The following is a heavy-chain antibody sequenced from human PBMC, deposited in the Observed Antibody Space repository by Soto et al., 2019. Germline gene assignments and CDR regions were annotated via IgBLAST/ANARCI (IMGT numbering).Heavy chain of an antibody. Sequence: EVQLVESGGGLVQPGESLRLSCAASGFSFSSYWMSWVRQAPGKGLEWVANIKGDGSEENYVDSLKGRFTISRDNARNTLLLQMDSLRAEDTAVYYCATISFSAMNMRAFDILGRGTTVNVSS. J-gene: IGHJ3*02. D-gene: IGHD6-19*01. V-gene: IGHV3-7*01. CDR1: GFSFSSYW. CDR2: IKGDGSEE. CDR3: ATISFSAMNMRAFDI.